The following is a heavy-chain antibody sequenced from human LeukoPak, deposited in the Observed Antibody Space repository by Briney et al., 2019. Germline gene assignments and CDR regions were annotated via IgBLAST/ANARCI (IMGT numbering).Heavy chain of an antibody. Sequence: SETLSLTCTVSGGSISSYYWSWIRQPPGGGLEWIGYIYYSGSTNYNPPLKSRVTISVDTSKNQFSLKLSSVTAADTAVYYCARHRDAADYWGRGTLVTVSS. CDR1: GGSISSYY. J-gene: IGHJ4*02. D-gene: IGHD2-2*01. V-gene: IGHV4-59*08. CDR2: IYYSGST. CDR3: ARHRDAADY.